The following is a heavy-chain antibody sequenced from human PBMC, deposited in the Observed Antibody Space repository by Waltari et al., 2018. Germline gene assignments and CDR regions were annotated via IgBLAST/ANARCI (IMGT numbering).Heavy chain of an antibody. Sequence: QVQLVQSGAEVKKPGASVKVSCKVSGYTLTDLSMHWVRQAPGQGLEWMGGCDQEDGETIYEQNLQGRGTMSEETSTDTAYMELSSLRSEDTAVYYCATRIAYYYDSSGYYFNYWGQGSLVTVSS. J-gene: IGHJ4*02. V-gene: IGHV1-24*01. CDR3: ATRIAYYYDSSGYYFNY. D-gene: IGHD3-22*01. CDR2: CDQEDGET. CDR1: GYTLTDLS.